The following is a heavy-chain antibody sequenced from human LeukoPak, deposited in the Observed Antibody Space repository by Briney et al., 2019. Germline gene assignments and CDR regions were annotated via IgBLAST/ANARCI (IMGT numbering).Heavy chain of an antibody. CDR1: GGSISSGSYY. J-gene: IGHJ2*01. V-gene: IGHV4-61*02. Sequence: SETLSLTCTVSGGSISSGSYYWSWIRQPAGKGLEWIGRIYTSGSTNYNPSLKSRVTISVDTSKNQFSLNLSSVTAADTAVYYCARNPLVLNWYFDLWGRGTLVTVSS. CDR2: IYTSGST. CDR3: ARNPLVLNWYFDL.